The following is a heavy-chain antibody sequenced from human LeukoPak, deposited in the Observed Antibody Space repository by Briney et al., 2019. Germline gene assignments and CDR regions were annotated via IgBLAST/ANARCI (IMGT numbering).Heavy chain of an antibody. CDR2: IKQDGSEK. CDR3: AGNTAMVRDYFDY. J-gene: IGHJ4*02. V-gene: IGHV3-7*01. CDR1: GFTFSSYW. Sequence: GGSLRLSCAASGFTFSSYWMSWVRQAPGKGLEWVANIKQDGSEKYYVDSVKGRFTISRDNAKNSLYLQMNSLRAEDTAVYYCAGNTAMVRDYFDYWGQGTLVTVSS. D-gene: IGHD5-18*01.